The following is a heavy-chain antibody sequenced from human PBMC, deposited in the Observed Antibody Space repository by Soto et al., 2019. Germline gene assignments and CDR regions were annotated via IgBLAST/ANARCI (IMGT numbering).Heavy chain of an antibody. V-gene: IGHV2-70*11. CDR2: IDWDDDK. Sequence: SGPTLVNPTQTLTLTCTFSGFSLTTSGMCVSWIRQPPGKALEWLARIDWDDDKYYSTSLKTRLTISKDTSKNQVVLTMTNMDPVDTATYYCARILYSSSWSPKIYYYYYGMDVWGQGTTVTVSS. D-gene: IGHD6-13*01. CDR3: ARILYSSSWSPKIYYYYYGMDV. J-gene: IGHJ6*02. CDR1: GFSLTTSGMC.